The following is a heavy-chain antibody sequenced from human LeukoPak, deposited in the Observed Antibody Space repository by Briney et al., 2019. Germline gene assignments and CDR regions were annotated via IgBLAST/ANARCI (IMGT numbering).Heavy chain of an antibody. V-gene: IGHV3-30*02. J-gene: IGHJ5*02. CDR1: GSTFSNIG. D-gene: IGHD5-18*01. CDR3: AREVLVYTAMVGFDP. CDR2: TRYDGSNK. Sequence: GESLTLSRPAYGSTFSNIGMQWVRPVERKGREWVASTRYDGSNKYYAESVKGRFTISRDNSKNTLYLQMNSLRGEDTAVYYCAREVLVYTAMVGFDPWGQGTLVTVSS.